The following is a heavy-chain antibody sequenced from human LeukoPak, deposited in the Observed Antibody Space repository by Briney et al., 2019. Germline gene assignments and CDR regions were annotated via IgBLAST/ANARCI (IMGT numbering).Heavy chain of an antibody. D-gene: IGHD3-22*01. J-gene: IGHJ6*02. CDR2: IYDGGKT. CDR1: GFTVSSNY. Sequence: GGSLRLSCGASGFTVSSNYMGWVRQAPGKGLEWVSGIYDGGKTYYGGSVKDRFIISRDSSRNSLFLQMYSLRAEDTAVYYCARGGYDMFLWGQGTTVTVSS. CDR3: ARGGYDMFL. V-gene: IGHV3-66*01.